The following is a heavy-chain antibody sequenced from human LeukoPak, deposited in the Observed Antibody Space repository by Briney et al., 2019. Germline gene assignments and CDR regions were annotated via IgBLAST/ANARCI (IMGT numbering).Heavy chain of an antibody. CDR3: ARAPDAWAFNI. Sequence: SETLAPTCTVSGYSISSYYWIGFGQPPGKGRGWIGYIYYSGGTNYNPPLKSRVTISVDTSKSQFSLKLSSVTAADTAVYYCARAPDAWAFNIWGQGTVVTVSS. J-gene: IGHJ3*02. CDR2: IYYSGGT. CDR1: GYSISSYY. D-gene: IGHD2-2*01. V-gene: IGHV4-59*01.